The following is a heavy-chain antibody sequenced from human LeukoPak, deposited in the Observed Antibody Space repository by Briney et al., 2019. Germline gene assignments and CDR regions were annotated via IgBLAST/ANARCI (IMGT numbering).Heavy chain of an antibody. CDR3: ARAARGAFDI. CDR1: GGSISSGGYY. CDR2: IYYSGST. D-gene: IGHD6-25*01. J-gene: IGHJ3*02. V-gene: IGHV4-30-4*01. Sequence: SSETLSLTCTVSGGSISSGGYYWSWIRQPPGKGLEWIGYIYYSGSTYYNPSLKSRVTISVDTSKNQFSLKLSSVTAADTAVYYCARAARGAFDIWGQGTMVTVSS.